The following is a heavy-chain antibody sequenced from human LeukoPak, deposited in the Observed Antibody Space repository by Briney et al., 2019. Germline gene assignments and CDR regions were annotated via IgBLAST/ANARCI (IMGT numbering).Heavy chain of an antibody. D-gene: IGHD6-13*01. Sequence: SVPVPCQACGCTLPQYYMHWVRQAPAQALEGMGWIYPNSGGTNYAQKFQGRVTMTRDTSISTAYMELSRLNADDTAVYYCAREAQGSSWYNFDYWGQGTLVTVSS. CDR1: GCTLPQYY. V-gene: IGHV1-2*02. CDR3: AREAQGSSWYNFDY. J-gene: IGHJ4*02. CDR2: IYPNSGGT.